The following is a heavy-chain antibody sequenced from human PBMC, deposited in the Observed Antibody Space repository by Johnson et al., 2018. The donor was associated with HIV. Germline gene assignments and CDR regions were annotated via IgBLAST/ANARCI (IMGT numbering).Heavy chain of an antibody. CDR2: ISYDANNK. V-gene: IGHV3-30*14. CDR1: GYTFSSYA. Sequence: QELLVESGGGVVQPGRSLRLSCAASGYTFSSYAMHWVRQAPGKGLEWVAVISYDANNKYYADSVKGRFTISRDNSKNTLYLQMNSLRAEDTAVYYCAREGTVSYGGAFDIWGQGTMVTVSS. CDR3: AREGTVSYGGAFDI. D-gene: IGHD4-17*01. J-gene: IGHJ3*02.